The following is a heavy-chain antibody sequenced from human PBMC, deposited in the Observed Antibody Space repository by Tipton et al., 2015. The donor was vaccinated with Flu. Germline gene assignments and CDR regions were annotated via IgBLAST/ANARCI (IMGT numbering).Heavy chain of an antibody. CDR1: GGSISSYY. Sequence: TLSPTCSVSGGSISSYYWSWIRQPPGKGLEWIGYVFYTGSTDYNPPLKSRVTISVDTSKNQFSLKLSSVTAADTAVYYCARDTIFGVAHWGQGTLVTVSS. V-gene: IGHV4-59*12. CDR2: VFYTGST. CDR3: ARDTIFGVAH. J-gene: IGHJ4*02. D-gene: IGHD3-3*01.